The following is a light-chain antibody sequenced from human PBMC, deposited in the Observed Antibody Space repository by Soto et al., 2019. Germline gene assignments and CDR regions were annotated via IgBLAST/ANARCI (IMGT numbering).Light chain of an antibody. V-gene: IGKV1-17*01. CDR1: QDIRHA. CDR2: SAS. Sequence: DIQMTQSPSSLSASVGDRVTITCRASQDIRHALGWYQQKPGKVPKRLIYSASSLQNGVPSRFSGSGSETVFTLTISSLQPDDFATYFCLQHADYPFTFRQGTRLEI. J-gene: IGKJ2*01. CDR3: LQHADYPFT.